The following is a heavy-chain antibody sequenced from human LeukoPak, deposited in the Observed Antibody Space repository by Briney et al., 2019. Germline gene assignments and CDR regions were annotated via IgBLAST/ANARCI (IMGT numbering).Heavy chain of an antibody. CDR1: GFTFSSYS. Sequence: GGSLRLSCAASGFTFSSYSMNWVRQAPGKGLEWVSFISSSSSYIYYADSVKGRFTISRDNAKNSLYLQMNSLRAEDTAVYYCARDRVATDLFDYWGQGTLVTVSS. J-gene: IGHJ4*02. V-gene: IGHV3-21*01. CDR3: ARDRVATDLFDY. CDR2: ISSSSSYI.